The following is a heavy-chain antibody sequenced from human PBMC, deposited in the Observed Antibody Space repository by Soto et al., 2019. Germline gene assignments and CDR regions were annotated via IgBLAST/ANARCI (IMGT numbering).Heavy chain of an antibody. D-gene: IGHD6-19*01. CDR2: ISPYNGNT. J-gene: IGHJ3*02. V-gene: IGHV1-18*01. CDR3: SRDAQKWLVAAFDI. CDR1: GYTFVSYG. Sequence: QVQLVQSGAEVKEPAASVKASCKASGYTFVSYGISWVRQAPGQGLEWMGWISPYNGNTNYAQKFQGRVTMTTDTSTSTVYMELRSLRSDDTAVYYCSRDAQKWLVAAFDIWGQGTMVTVSS.